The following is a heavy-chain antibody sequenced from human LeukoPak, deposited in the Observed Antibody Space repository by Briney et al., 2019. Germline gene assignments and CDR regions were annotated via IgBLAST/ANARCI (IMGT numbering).Heavy chain of an antibody. CDR2: IRYDGNNK. D-gene: IGHD3-22*01. J-gene: IGHJ4*02. CDR1: GFTFSSYG. CDR3: ARESESYDSTGSTFAY. V-gene: IGHV3-30*02. Sequence: PGGSLRLSCAASGFTFSSYGMHWVRQAPGKGLEWVAFIRYDGNNKYYADSVKGRFTISRDDSKSTLYLQMHSLRAEDTAVYYCARESESYDSTGSTFAYWGQGTLVTVSS.